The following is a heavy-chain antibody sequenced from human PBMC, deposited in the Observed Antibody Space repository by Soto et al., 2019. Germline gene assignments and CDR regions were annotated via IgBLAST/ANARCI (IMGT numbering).Heavy chain of an antibody. J-gene: IGHJ1*01. CDR1: GFTFYDYA. Sequence: SLRLSCAASGFTFYDYAIHFCRQFPWKCLEWVSGISCNSGSIGYGDSVKGRFAISRDNAKNTLHLQMNSLSAEDTAFYYCVKSEGTNWYSGHFRHWGQGTLVTVSS. V-gene: IGHV3-9*01. CDR3: VKSEGTNWYSGHFRH. CDR2: ISCNSGSI. D-gene: IGHD7-27*01.